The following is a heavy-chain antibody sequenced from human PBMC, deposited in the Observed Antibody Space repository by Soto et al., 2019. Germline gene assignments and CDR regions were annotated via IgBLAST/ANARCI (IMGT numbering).Heavy chain of an antibody. CDR3: ATDTIFGVVESYYFDY. V-gene: IGHV3-23*01. J-gene: IGHJ4*02. CDR2: ISGSGGST. D-gene: IGHD3-3*01. CDR1: GFTFSSYA. Sequence: GGSLRLSCAASGFTFSSYAMSWVRQAPGKGLEWVSAISGSGGSTYYADSVKGRFTISRDNSKNTLYLQMNSLRAEDTAVYYCATDTIFGVVESYYFDYWGQGTLVTVSS.